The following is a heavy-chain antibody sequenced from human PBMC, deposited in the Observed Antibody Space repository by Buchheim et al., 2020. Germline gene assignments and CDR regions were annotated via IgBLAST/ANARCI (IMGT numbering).Heavy chain of an antibody. Sequence: QVQLQESGPGLVKPSQTLSLTCTVSGGSISSGGYYWSWIRQHPGKGLEWIGYIYYSGSTYYHPSLKSRVTLSVDTSKNQFSLKLSSVTAADTAVYYCARDAHRVLFRRRIGDYGMDVWGQGTT. CDR2: IYYSGST. D-gene: IGHD3-16*01. CDR1: GGSISSGGYY. CDR3: ARDAHRVLFRRRIGDYGMDV. J-gene: IGHJ6*02. V-gene: IGHV4-31*03.